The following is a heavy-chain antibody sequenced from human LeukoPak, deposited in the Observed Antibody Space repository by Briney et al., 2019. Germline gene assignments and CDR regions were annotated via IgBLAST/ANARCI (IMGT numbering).Heavy chain of an antibody. D-gene: IGHD5-12*01. V-gene: IGHV4-59*12. Sequence: PSETLSLTCTVSGGSISSYYWSWIRQPPGKGLEWIGYIYYSGSINYNPSLKSRVTMSVDTSKNQFSLKLTSVTAADTAVYYCARGAGYSREVNYYHYMDVWGKGTTVTVSS. CDR3: ARGAGYSREVNYYHYMDV. CDR1: GGSISSYY. CDR2: IYYSGSI. J-gene: IGHJ6*03.